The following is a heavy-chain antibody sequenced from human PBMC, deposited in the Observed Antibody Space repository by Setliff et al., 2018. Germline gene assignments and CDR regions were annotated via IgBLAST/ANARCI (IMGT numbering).Heavy chain of an antibody. Sequence: SGGSLRLSCAASGFTFSSYWMSWVRQAPGKGLEWVANIKQDGSEKYYVDSVKGRFTISRDNAKNSLYLQMNSLRAEDTAVYYCAKTRGSNWNFFYYMDVWGKGTTVTVS. CDR1: GFTFSSYW. D-gene: IGHD1-1*01. CDR2: IKQDGSEK. J-gene: IGHJ6*03. CDR3: AKTRGSNWNFFYYMDV. V-gene: IGHV3-7*01.